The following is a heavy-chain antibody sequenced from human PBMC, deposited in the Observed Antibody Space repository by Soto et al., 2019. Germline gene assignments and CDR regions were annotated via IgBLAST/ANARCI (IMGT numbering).Heavy chain of an antibody. CDR3: ARDSQDSTSWQGFDS. V-gene: IGHV1-18*01. Sequence: QVQLVQSGVEVKKPGASVKVSCKASGYTFTNYAISWVRQAPGRGLEWMGWVNTYNGNPNYAQIFQGRVTMTTDTSTGTAYMELRSLKSDDSAVYYCARDSQDSTSWQGFDSWGQGTLVTVSS. CDR1: GYTFTNYA. D-gene: IGHD6-13*01. J-gene: IGHJ4*02. CDR2: VNTYNGNP.